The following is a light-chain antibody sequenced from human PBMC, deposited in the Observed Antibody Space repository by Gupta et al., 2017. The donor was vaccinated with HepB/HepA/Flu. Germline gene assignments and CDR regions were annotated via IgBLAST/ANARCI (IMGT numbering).Light chain of an antibody. CDR1: QSVSSN. J-gene: IGKJ1*01. Sequence: VMTQSPATLSVSPGERATLSCRASQSVSSNLAWYQQKPGQAPRLLIYGASTRATGIPARFGGSGSGTEFTLTISSLQSEDFAVYYFQQYNTWPRTFGQGTKVEIK. CDR3: QQYNTWPRT. V-gene: IGKV3-15*01. CDR2: GAS.